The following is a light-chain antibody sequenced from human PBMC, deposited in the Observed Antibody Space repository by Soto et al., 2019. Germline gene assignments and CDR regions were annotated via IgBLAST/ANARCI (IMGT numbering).Light chain of an antibody. CDR1: SSDVGGYNY. V-gene: IGLV2-14*03. CDR2: DDS. Sequence: QSVLTQPASVSGSPGQSITISCTGTSSDVGGYNYVSWYQHHPGKAPKLMIYDDSNRPSGVSNSFSGSKSGNTTSLTISGLQPEDEADYYCSSYTTSNTRQIVFGTGTKVTVL. CDR3: SSYTTSNTRQIV. J-gene: IGLJ1*01.